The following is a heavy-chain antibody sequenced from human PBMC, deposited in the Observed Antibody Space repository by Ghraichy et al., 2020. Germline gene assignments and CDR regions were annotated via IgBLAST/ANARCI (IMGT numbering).Heavy chain of an antibody. CDR2: IYYSGST. V-gene: IGHV4-59*01. Sequence: SQTLSLTCAVSGGSISSYYWSWIRQPPGKGLEWIGYIYYSGSTNYNPSLKSRVTISVDTSKNQFSLKLSSVTAADTAVYYCAREEPYGSVPYFDYWGQGTLVTVSS. D-gene: IGHD3-10*01. J-gene: IGHJ4*02. CDR1: GGSISSYY. CDR3: AREEPYGSVPYFDY.